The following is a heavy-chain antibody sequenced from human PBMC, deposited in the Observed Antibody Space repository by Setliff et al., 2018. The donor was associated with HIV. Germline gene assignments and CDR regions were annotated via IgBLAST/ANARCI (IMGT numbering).Heavy chain of an antibody. D-gene: IGHD6-13*01. CDR3: ARIDGEAADTNY. CDR2: TANT. Sequence: NPSETLSLTCTVSGGSISGFYWGWIRQPPGKGLEWIGHTANTFYDPSLKSRVTISIDMSKNQFSLKLTSVAAADTAVYYCARIDGEAADTNYWGQGTLVTVSS. J-gene: IGHJ4*02. CDR1: GGSISGFY. V-gene: IGHV4-4*08.